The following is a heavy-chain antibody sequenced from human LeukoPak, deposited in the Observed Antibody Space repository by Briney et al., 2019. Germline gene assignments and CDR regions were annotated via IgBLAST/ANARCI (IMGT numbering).Heavy chain of an antibody. J-gene: IGHJ6*02. CDR3: ARTRYCSGGSCYYYDMDV. Sequence: GGSLRLSCAASGFTFSSYGMHWVRQAPGKGLEWVAVIWYGGSNKYYADSVKGRFTISRDNSKNTLYLQMNSLRAEDTAVYYCARTRYCSGGSCYYYDMDVWGQGTTATVSS. V-gene: IGHV3-33*01. CDR2: IWYGGSNK. CDR1: GFTFSSYG. D-gene: IGHD2-15*01.